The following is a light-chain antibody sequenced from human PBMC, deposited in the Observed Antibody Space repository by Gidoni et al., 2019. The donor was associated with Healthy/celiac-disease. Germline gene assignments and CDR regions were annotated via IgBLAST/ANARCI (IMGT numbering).Light chain of an antibody. Sequence: DLQLTQPPSFLSASVGDRVTLTCRASQGISSYLAWYQQKPGKAPKLLIYAASTLQSGVPSRFSGSGSGTEFTLTISSLQPEDFATYYCQQLNSYPLSFGPGTKVEIK. J-gene: IGKJ3*01. CDR1: QGISSY. CDR3: QQLNSYPLS. V-gene: IGKV1-9*01. CDR2: AAS.